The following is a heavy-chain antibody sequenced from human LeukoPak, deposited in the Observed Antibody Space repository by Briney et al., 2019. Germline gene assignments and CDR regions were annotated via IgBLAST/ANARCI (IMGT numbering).Heavy chain of an antibody. CDR3: ARAAYCGGDCYSGANDY. J-gene: IGHJ4*02. CDR2: IYSGGST. Sequence: SGGSLRLSCAASGFTVSSNYMSWVRQAPGKGLEWVSVIYSGGSTYYADSVKGRFTISRDNSKNTLYLQMNSLRAEDTAVYYCARAAYCGGDCYSGANDYWGQGTLVTVSS. V-gene: IGHV3-53*01. D-gene: IGHD2-21*02. CDR1: GFTVSSNY.